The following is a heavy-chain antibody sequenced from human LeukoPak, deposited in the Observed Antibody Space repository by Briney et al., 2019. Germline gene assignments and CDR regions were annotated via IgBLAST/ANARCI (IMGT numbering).Heavy chain of an antibody. CDR3: ARYLADPYGRYFDY. D-gene: IGHD4-17*01. J-gene: IGHJ4*02. CDR1: GYSFTSYW. Sequence: GESLKISCKGSGYSFTSYWIGWVRQMPGKGLEWMGIIYPCDSDTRYGPSFQGQVAISADKSISTAYLQWSSLKASDTAMYYCARYLADPYGRYFDYWGQGTLVTVSS. V-gene: IGHV5-51*01. CDR2: IYPCDSDT.